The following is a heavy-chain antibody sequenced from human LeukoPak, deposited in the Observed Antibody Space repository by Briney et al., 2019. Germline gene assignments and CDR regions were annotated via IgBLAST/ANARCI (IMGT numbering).Heavy chain of an antibody. CDR1: GYTFTGYY. CDR3: ARADYGSGRPPSDY. D-gene: IGHD3-10*01. Sequence: ASVKVPCKASGYTFTGYYMHWVRQAPGQGLEWMGWINPNSGGTNYAQKFQGRVTMTRDTSISTAYMELSRLRSDDTAVYYCARADYGSGRPPSDYWGQGTLVTVSS. J-gene: IGHJ4*02. V-gene: IGHV1-2*02. CDR2: INPNSGGT.